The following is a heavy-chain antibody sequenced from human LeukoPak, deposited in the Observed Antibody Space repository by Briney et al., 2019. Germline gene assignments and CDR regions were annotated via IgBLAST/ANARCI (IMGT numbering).Heavy chain of an antibody. CDR2: INHSGST. CDR1: GGSFSGYY. D-gene: IGHD3-22*01. V-gene: IGHV4-34*01. Sequence: ETLSLTCAVYGGSFSGYYWSWIRQPPGKGLEWIGEINHSGSTNYNPSLKSRVTISVDTSKNQFSLKLSSVTAADTAVYYCARGRHSSGYYSRRYFDLWGRGTLVTVSS. CDR3: ARGRHSSGYYSRRYFDL. J-gene: IGHJ2*01.